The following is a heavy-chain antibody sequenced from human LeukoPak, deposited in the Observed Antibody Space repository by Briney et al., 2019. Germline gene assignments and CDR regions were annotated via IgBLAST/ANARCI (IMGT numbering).Heavy chain of an antibody. D-gene: IGHD2-2*02. CDR2: TYYRSKWYN. Sequence: SQTLSLTCAISGDSVSNNSTAWNWIRLSPSRGLEWLGRTYYRSKWYNEYASSVKSRITISPDTSKNQFSLLLNSATPEDTAVYYCTRGYTFSYWGQGTVVTVSS. CDR1: GDSVSNNSTA. CDR3: TRGYTFSY. J-gene: IGHJ4*02. V-gene: IGHV6-1*01.